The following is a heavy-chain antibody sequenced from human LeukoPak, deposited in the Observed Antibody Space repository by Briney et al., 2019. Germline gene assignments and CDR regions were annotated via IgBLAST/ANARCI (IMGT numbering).Heavy chain of an antibody. CDR1: GGSISSGSYY. Sequence: SETLSLTCTVSGGSISSGSYYGSWLRHPAGKGLECIGRIYTSGSHNYHPPLKSRVTISVDTSKNQFSLKLSSVPAADTAVYYCARDSDYYDSSGYLRHWYFDLWGRGTLVTVSS. CDR2: IYTSGSH. V-gene: IGHV4-61*02. D-gene: IGHD3-22*01. CDR3: ARDSDYYDSSGYLRHWYFDL. J-gene: IGHJ2*01.